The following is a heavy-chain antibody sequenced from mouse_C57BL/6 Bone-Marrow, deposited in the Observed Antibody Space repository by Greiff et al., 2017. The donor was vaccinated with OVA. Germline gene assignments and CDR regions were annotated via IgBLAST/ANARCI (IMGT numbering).Heavy chain of an antibody. CDR2: IYPGSGST. CDR3: ERGGKRALCAQ. D-gene: IGHD3-1*01. Sequence: QVQLQQPGAELVKPGASVKMSCKASGYTFTSYWITWVKQRPGQGLEWIGDIYPGSGSTNYNEKFKSKATLTVDTSSSTAYVQLSSLTSEDSAVYYCERGGKRALCAQGGQGTVLTVSA. CDR1: GYTFTSYW. V-gene: IGHV1-55*01. J-gene: IGHJ3*01.